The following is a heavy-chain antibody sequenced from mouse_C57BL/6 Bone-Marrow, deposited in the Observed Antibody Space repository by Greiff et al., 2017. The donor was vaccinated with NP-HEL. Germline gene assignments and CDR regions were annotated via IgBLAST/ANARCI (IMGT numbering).Heavy chain of an antibody. CDR3: ARTFYYYGSLDY. J-gene: IGHJ2*01. CDR1: GYTFTSYG. Sequence: QVQLQQSGAELARPGASVKLSCKASGYTFTSYGISWVKQRTGQGLEWIGEIYPRSGNTYYNEKFKGKATLTADKSSSTAYMELRSLTSEDSAVYFCARTFYYYGSLDYWDQGTTRTVSS. V-gene: IGHV1-81*01. D-gene: IGHD1-1*01. CDR2: IYPRSGNT.